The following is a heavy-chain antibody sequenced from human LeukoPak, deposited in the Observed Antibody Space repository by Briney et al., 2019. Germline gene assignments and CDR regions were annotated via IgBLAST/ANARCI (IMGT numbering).Heavy chain of an antibody. V-gene: IGHV4-4*09. D-gene: IGHD3-22*01. CDR3: AADSSGYYLGYFQH. J-gene: IGHJ1*01. CDR2: IYISGST. CDR1: GGSISSYY. Sequence: PSETLSLTCTVSGGSISSYYWSWTRQPPGGGRGWLGYIYISGSTNYNPPRKSRVTISVDTSKHQFSLNLSSVTAADTAVYYCAADSSGYYLGYFQHWGQGTLVTVSS.